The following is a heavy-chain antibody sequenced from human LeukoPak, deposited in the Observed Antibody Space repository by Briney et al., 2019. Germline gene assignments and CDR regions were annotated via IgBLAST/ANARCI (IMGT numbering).Heavy chain of an antibody. D-gene: IGHD3-22*01. J-gene: IGHJ3*02. CDR2: INAGNGNT. V-gene: IGHV1-3*01. CDR3: ARINSSDDAFDN. CDR1: GFTFTSYA. Sequence: PGGSLRLSCAASGFTFTSYAMHWVRQAPGQRLEWMGWINAGNGNTKYSQKFQGRVTITRDTSASTAYMELSSLRSEDTAVYYCARINSSDDAFDNWGQGTMVTVSS.